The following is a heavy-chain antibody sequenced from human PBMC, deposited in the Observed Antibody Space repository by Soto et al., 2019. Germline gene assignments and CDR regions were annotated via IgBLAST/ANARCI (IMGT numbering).Heavy chain of an antibody. CDR3: ARDRGYCSSTSCYYAFDI. Sequence: PSETLSLTCAVYGGSFSGYYWSWIRQPPGKGLEWIGEINHSGSTNYNPSLKSRVTISVDTSKNQFSLKLSSVTAADTAVYYCARDRGYCSSTSCYYAFDIWGQGTMVT. V-gene: IGHV4-34*01. D-gene: IGHD2-2*01. CDR1: GGSFSGYY. CDR2: INHSGST. J-gene: IGHJ3*02.